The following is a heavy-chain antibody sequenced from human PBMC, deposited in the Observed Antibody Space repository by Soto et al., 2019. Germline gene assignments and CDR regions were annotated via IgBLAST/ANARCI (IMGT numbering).Heavy chain of an antibody. D-gene: IGHD3-22*01. CDR2: ISASTTYI. Sequence: GLTLRLSCATSGFTFNSYDLNWLPQAPGRGLEWVSSISASTTYIYYADSVKGRLNIARDSAKNSLYLKMNSRRAEDTAVYYWARAYYYDPPGAFDIGGQGTMGNGSS. CDR3: ARAYYYDPPGAFDI. J-gene: IGHJ3*02. CDR1: GFTFNSYD. V-gene: IGHV3-21*06.